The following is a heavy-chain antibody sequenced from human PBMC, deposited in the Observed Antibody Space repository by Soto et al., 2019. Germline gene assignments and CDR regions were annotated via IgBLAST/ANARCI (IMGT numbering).Heavy chain of an antibody. J-gene: IGHJ4*02. V-gene: IGHV1-69*08. Sequence: QVQLVQSGAEVKKPGSSVKVSCKASGGTFSSYTISWGRQAPGQGLEWMGRIIPILGIANYAQKFQGRVTITADKSTSTAYMELSSLRSEDTAVYYCAREPTRDPPGIAVAGNYWGQGTLVTVSS. CDR3: AREPTRDPPGIAVAGNY. CDR2: IIPILGIA. D-gene: IGHD6-19*01. CDR1: GGTFSSYT.